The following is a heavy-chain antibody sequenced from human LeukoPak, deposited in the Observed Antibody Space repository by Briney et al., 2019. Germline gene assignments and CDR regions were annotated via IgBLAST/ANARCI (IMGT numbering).Heavy chain of an antibody. CDR2: VSDSGST. Sequence: KPSETLSLTCTVSADSFSGYLWAWIRQPPGKGLEWIGYVSDSGSTNYNPSLKSRPSISLGTAKNQFSLKLRSVTAADTAVYYCARSHGLYWGQGTLVTVSS. J-gene: IGHJ4*02. CDR1: ADSFSGYL. CDR3: ARSHGLY. V-gene: IGHV4-59*01.